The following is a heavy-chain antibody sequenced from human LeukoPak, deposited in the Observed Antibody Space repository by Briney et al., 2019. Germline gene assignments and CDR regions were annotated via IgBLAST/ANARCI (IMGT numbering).Heavy chain of an antibody. CDR1: GFTFSSYA. V-gene: IGHV3-23*01. CDR2: ISGSGGST. J-gene: IGHJ4*02. Sequence: GGSLRLSCAASGFTFSSYAMSWVRQAPGKGLEWVSAISGSGGSTYYADSVKGRFTISRDNSKNTLYLQMNSLRAEDTAIYYCAKEGCSTTGCSPYYFDYWGQGTLVTVSS. D-gene: IGHD2-2*01. CDR3: AKEGCSTTGCSPYYFDY.